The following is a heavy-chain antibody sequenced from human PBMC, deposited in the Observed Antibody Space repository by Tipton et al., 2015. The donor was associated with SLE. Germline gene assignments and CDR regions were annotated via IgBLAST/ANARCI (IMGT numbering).Heavy chain of an antibody. CDR1: GFTFSNYW. J-gene: IGHJ4*02. CDR2: LNGDGSIT. CDR3: ARGGVTKPLGY. Sequence: SLRLSCAASGFTFSNYWLYWVRQVPGKGLMWVARLNGDGSITAYADTVKGRFTISRDNAKNTLYLQVNSLRAEDTAFYYCARGGVTKPLGYWGQGTLVTVSS. D-gene: IGHD2-21*02. V-gene: IGHV3-74*01.